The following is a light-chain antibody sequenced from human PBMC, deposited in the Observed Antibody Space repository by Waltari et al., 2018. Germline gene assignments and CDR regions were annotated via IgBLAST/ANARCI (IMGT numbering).Light chain of an antibody. CDR2: GSS. Sequence: DIQMTQSPSSLSASVGDSVTTTCRARQGISIDLAWYQQKPGKAPKLLISGSSTLQFGVPSRFSGSGSGTDFTLTISGLQPDDFATYYCQKYDSAPQTFGQGTKVEIK. CDR1: QGISID. CDR3: QKYDSAPQT. J-gene: IGKJ1*01. V-gene: IGKV1-27*01.